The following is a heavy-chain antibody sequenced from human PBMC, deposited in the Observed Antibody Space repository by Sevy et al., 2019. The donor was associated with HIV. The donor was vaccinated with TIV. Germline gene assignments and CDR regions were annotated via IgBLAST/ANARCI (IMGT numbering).Heavy chain of an antibody. Sequence: ASVKVSCKASGYTFTSYGISWERQAPGPGLEWMGWISAYNGNTNYAQKLQGRVTMTTDTSTSTAYMELRSLRSDDTAVYYCARVANRITMVRGVLLNDYWGQGTLVTVSS. J-gene: IGHJ4*02. CDR3: ARVANRITMVRGVLLNDY. CDR2: ISAYNGNT. CDR1: GYTFTSYG. D-gene: IGHD3-10*01. V-gene: IGHV1-18*01.